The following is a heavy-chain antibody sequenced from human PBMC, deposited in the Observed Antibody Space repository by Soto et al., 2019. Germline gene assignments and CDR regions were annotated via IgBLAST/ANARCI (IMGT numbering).Heavy chain of an antibody. V-gene: IGHV4-39*01. Sequence: PSETLSLTCSVSGGSITSSSYYWGWIRQPPGKGLEWIASIYYSGSIYHNPSLKSRVTMSIDTSKKQFSLKMSSVTAADTAVYYCARLVWSYGTWFDPWGQGTRVTVSS. CDR3: ARLVWSYGTWFDP. D-gene: IGHD5-18*01. CDR2: IYYSGSI. J-gene: IGHJ5*02. CDR1: GGSITSSSYY.